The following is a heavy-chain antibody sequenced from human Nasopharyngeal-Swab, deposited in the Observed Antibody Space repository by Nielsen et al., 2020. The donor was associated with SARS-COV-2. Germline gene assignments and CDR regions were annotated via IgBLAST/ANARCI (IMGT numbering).Heavy chain of an antibody. J-gene: IGHJ4*02. CDR3: ATLQDTAMVTGGDY. CDR1: GGSISSSNW. CDR2: IYHSGST. D-gene: IGHD5-18*01. V-gene: IGHV4-4*02. Sequence: SETLSLTCAVSGGSISSSNWWSWVRQPPGKGLEWIGEIYHSGSTNYNPSLKSRVTISVDRSKNQFSLKLSSVTAADTAVYYCATLQDTAMVTGGDYWGQGTLVTVSS.